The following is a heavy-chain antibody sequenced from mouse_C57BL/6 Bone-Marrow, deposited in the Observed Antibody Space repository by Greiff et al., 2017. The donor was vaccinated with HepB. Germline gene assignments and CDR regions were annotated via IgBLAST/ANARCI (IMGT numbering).Heavy chain of an antibody. CDR3: ARVRNGNYPDFDY. CDR1: GFTFSSYA. V-gene: IGHV5-4*03. J-gene: IGHJ2*01. CDR2: ISDGGSYT. Sequence: EVKLVESGGGLVKPGGSLKLSCAASGFTFSSYAMSWVRQTPEKRLEWVATISDGGSYTYYPDNVKGRFTISRDNAKNNLYLQMRHLKSEDTAMYDCARVRNGNYPDFDYWGQGTTLTVSS. D-gene: IGHD2-1*01.